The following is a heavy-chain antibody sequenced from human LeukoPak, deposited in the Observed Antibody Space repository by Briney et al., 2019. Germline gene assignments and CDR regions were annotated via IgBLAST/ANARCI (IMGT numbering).Heavy chain of an antibody. V-gene: IGHV6-1*01. D-gene: IGHD6-19*01. CDR3: AREPVAGHRYIDL. J-gene: IGHJ2*01. Sequence: SQTLSLTCAISGDSVSSNSAAWHWIRQSPSRGLEWLGRTYYRSKWFNDYALSVKSRIIINPDTSKNQFSLQLNSVTPEDTAVYYCAREPVAGHRYIDLWGRGTRVSVSS. CDR2: TYYRSKWFN. CDR1: GDSVSSNSAA.